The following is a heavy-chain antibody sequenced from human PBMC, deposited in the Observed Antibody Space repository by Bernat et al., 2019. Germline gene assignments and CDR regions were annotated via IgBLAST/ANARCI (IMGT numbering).Heavy chain of an antibody. CDR1: GFTFSNHW. V-gene: IGHV3-7*01. D-gene: IGHD3/OR15-3a*01. CDR2: INEGGSVE. CDR3: ARGGLSKTPADQ. J-gene: IGHJ5*02. Sequence: EVQLVESGGDWVQPGGSLRLACVASGFTFSNHWMTWVRQAPGKGLEWVANINEGGSVEHYLDSVKGRFTISRDNAKNSLYLQMNSLRGEDTAVYYCARGGLSKTPADQWGQGTLVTVSS.